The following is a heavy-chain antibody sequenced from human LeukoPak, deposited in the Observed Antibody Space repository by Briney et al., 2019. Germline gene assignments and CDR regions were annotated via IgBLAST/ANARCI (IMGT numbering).Heavy chain of an antibody. V-gene: IGHV4-59*01. Sequence: SETLSLTCTVSGGSISSYYWSWIRQPPGKGLEWIGYIYYSGSTNYNPSLKSRVTISVDTSKNQFSLKLSSVTAADTAVYYCARGIGVPAAPFDPWGQGTLVTVSS. D-gene: IGHD2-2*01. CDR2: IYYSGST. CDR1: GGSISSYY. J-gene: IGHJ5*02. CDR3: ARGIGVPAAPFDP.